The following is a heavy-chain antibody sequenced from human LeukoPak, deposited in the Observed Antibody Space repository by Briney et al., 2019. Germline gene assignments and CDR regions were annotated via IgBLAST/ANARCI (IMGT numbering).Heavy chain of an antibody. CDR2: ITYSGGST. D-gene: IGHD3-16*01. Sequence: PGGSLRLSCAASGFTFTSYGMSWFRQAPGKGLEWVSSITYSGGSTYYADSVKGRFTISRDNSKNTLYLQMNSLRAEDTAVYYCAKDEALGYGFDYWGQGTLVTVSS. CDR3: AKDEALGYGFDY. CDR1: GFTFTSYG. V-gene: IGHV3-23*01. J-gene: IGHJ4*02.